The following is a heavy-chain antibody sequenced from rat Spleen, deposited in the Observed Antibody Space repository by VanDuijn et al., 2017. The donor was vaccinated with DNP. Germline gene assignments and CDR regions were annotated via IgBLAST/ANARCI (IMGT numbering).Heavy chain of an antibody. J-gene: IGHJ2*01. D-gene: IGHD1-1*01. Sequence: EVQLVESGGGLVQPGRSLNLSCAASRLTFSNYDMAWVRQTPTKGLDWVASISTSGGRTYHRDSVKGRFTVSRENARGTLYLQMDSLRSDDTATYYCARQHRWSYYFDYWGQGVMVTVSS. CDR3: ARQHRWSYYFDY. CDR2: ISTSGGRT. CDR1: RLTFSNYD. V-gene: IGHV5-25*01.